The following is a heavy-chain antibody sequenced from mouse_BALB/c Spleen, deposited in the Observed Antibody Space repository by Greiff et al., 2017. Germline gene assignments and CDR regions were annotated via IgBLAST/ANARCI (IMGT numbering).Heavy chain of an antibody. CDR1: GYTFTSYV. CDR2: INPYNDGT. D-gene: IGHD1-3*01. CDR3: ARSGVPSYFDY. Sequence: EVKLQESGPELVKPGASVKMSCKASGYTFTSYVMHWVKQKPGQGLEWIGYINPYNDGTKYNEKFKGKATLTSDKSSSTAYMELSSLTSEDSAVYYCARSGVPSYFDYWGQGTTLTVSS. V-gene: IGHV1-14*01. J-gene: IGHJ2*01.